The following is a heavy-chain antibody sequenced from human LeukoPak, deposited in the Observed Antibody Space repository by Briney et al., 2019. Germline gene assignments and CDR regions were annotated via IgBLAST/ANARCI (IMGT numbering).Heavy chain of an antibody. J-gene: IGHJ4*02. D-gene: IGHD3-9*01. CDR3: AKGSGYDTDFDY. Sequence: GGSLRLSRAASRFTFSTYVMSWVRQAPGRGLQWVSGISGSGDNTYYSDSVKGRFTISRDNSKNTLHLQMNSLRAEDTAVYYCAKGSGYDTDFDYWGQGTLATVSS. V-gene: IGHV3-23*01. CDR1: RFTFSTYV. CDR2: ISGSGDNT.